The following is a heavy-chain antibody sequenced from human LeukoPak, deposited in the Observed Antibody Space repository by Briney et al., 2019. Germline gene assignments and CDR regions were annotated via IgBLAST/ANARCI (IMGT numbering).Heavy chain of an antibody. D-gene: IGHD6-13*01. CDR1: RYRFTSYW. CDR3: ARRVARGFSSTSKTYYMDV. CDR2: IYPGDSDT. J-gene: IGHJ6*03. Sequence: GASLKISCKDSRYRFTSYWIGWVRPRPGKGLEWMGIIYPGDSDTRYSPSFQGQVTISVDKSVSTAYLQWSSLKASDTAIYYCARRVARGFSSTSKTYYMDVWGKGTTVTVSS. V-gene: IGHV5-51*01.